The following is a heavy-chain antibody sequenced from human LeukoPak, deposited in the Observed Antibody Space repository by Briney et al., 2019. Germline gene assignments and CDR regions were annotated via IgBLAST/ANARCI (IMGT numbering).Heavy chain of an antibody. D-gene: IGHD3-10*01. CDR3: GVYYYGSGTPEGDY. CDR2: IYTSGST. CDR1: GGSISSYY. V-gene: IGHV4-4*07. J-gene: IGHJ4*02. Sequence: SETLSLTCTVSGGSISSYYWSWIRQPAGKGLEWIGRIYTSGSTNYNPSLKSRVTMSVDTSKNQFSLKLSSVTAADTAVYYCGVYYYGSGTPEGDYWGQGTLVTVSS.